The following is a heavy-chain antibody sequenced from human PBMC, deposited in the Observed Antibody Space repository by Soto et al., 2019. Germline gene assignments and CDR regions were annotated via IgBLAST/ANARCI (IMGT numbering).Heavy chain of an antibody. D-gene: IGHD3-22*01. Sequence: EVQLLESGGGLVQPGGSLRLSCAASGFTFSSYAMSWVRQAPGKGLEWVSAISGSGGSTYYADSVKGRFTISRDNSKNTLYLQMNSLRAEDTAVYYCAKYMIDYYDSSGLPYYFDYWGQGTLVTVSS. V-gene: IGHV3-23*01. J-gene: IGHJ4*02. CDR1: GFTFSSYA. CDR3: AKYMIDYYDSSGLPYYFDY. CDR2: ISGSGGST.